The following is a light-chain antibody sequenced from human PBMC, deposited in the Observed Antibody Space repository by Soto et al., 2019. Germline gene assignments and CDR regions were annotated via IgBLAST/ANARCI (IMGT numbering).Light chain of an antibody. Sequence: DIVLTQSPGTLSLSPGERATLSCRASQSVSSSYFAWYQQKPGQAPRLLIYVASTRATGIPGRFSGSGSGTDFTLTISRLEPEDFAVYYCQQYGTSSWTFGQGTKVEIK. J-gene: IGKJ1*01. V-gene: IGKV3-20*01. CDR3: QQYGTSSWT. CDR1: QSVSSSY. CDR2: VAS.